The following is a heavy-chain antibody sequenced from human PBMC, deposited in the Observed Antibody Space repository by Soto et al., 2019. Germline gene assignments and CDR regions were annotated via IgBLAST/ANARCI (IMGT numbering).Heavy chain of an antibody. Sequence: GSVRFACAGSGFTFYGYAMHWVRQAPGKGLEWVAVISYDGSNKYYADSVKGRFTISRDNSKNTLYLQMNSLRAEDTAVYYCARGSSSWYLGWFDPWGQGTLVTVPQ. V-gene: IGHV3-30-3*01. CDR3: ARGSSSWYLGWFDP. CDR2: ISYDGSNK. D-gene: IGHD6-13*01. J-gene: IGHJ5*02. CDR1: GFTFYGYA.